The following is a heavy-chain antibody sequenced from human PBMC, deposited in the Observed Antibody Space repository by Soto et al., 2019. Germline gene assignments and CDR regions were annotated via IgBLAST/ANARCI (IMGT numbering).Heavy chain of an antibody. CDR3: ARGRGYSGDDHYYYFDMDV. J-gene: IGHJ6*02. D-gene: IGHD5-12*01. CDR1: GGTFNNYP. V-gene: IGHV1-69*13. CDR2: SIPIFGTA. Sequence: SVKVSCKASGGTFNNYPITWVRQAPGEGLEWMGGSIPIFGTANYAQKFQGRVTISVDESTSTAYMELSSLKSEDTAVYYCARGRGYSGDDHYYYFDMDVWGQGTTVTVSS.